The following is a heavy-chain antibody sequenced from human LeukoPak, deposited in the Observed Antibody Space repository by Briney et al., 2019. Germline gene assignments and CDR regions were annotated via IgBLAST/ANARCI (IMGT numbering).Heavy chain of an antibody. CDR2: IDPDGRST. D-gene: IGHD5-18*01. CDR1: GFTFSSHW. V-gene: IGHV3-74*01. J-gene: IGHJ3*02. Sequence: QSGGSLRLSCAASGFTFSSHWMHWVRQAPGQGLVWVSYIDPDGRSTSYADSVKGRFTISRDNAKNTLYLQMNSLRAEDTAVYYCARHVDTAMAKGAFDIWGQGTMVTVSS. CDR3: ARHVDTAMAKGAFDI.